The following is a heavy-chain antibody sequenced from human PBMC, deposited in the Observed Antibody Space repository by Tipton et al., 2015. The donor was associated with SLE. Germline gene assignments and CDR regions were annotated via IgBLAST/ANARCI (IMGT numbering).Heavy chain of an antibody. Sequence: SLRLSCAASGFTFSSYSMNWVRQAPGKGLEWVSVIYSGGSTYYADSVKGRFTISRHNSKNTLYLQMNSLRAEDTAVYYCARADPYFDYWGQGTLVTVSS. CDR3: ARADPYFDY. J-gene: IGHJ4*02. CDR1: GFTFSSYS. CDR2: IYSGGST. V-gene: IGHV3-53*04. D-gene: IGHD6-19*01.